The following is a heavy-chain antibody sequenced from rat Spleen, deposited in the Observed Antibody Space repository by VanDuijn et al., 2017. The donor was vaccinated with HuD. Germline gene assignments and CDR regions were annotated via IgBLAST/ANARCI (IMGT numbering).Heavy chain of an antibody. D-gene: IGHD3-6*01. CDR3: ARQNWPYYFDY. CDR1: GFTFNNYW. CDR2: INYDGDNT. V-gene: IGHV5-31*01. Sequence: EVKLVESGGGLVQPGRSFKLSCAASGFTFNNYWMTWIRQAPGKGLEWVASINYDGDNTYYRDSVKGRFTISRDNAKNSLYLQMDSLRSEDTATYYCARQNWPYYFDYWGQGVMVTVSS. J-gene: IGHJ2*01.